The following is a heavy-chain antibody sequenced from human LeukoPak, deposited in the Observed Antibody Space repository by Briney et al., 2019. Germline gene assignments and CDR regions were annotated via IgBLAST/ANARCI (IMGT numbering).Heavy chain of an antibody. J-gene: IGHJ4*02. D-gene: IGHD5-18*01. CDR3: ARDLAYSRLDY. Sequence: GGSLRLSCAASGFTFSSYGMHWVRQAPGKGLEWVASINPDGSEKYSVDSVEGRFTISRDNAKNLLYQQVNSLRVEDTAFYYCARDLAYSRLDYWGQGMLVTVSS. CDR1: GFTFSSYG. CDR2: INPDGSEK. V-gene: IGHV3-7*01.